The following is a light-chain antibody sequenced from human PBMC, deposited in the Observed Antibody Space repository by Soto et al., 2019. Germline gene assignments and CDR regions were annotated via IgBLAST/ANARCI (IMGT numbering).Light chain of an antibody. J-gene: IGLJ3*02. CDR2: RNT. V-gene: IGLV1-47*01. Sequence: QSVLTQPPSASGTPGQRVTFSCSGSSSNIGSNFVFWYQQLPGTAPKLLIYRNTQRPSGVPDRFSGSKSGTSASLAISGLRSEDEADYYCASWDDSLSGPNWVFGGGTKLTVL. CDR3: ASWDDSLSGPNWV. CDR1: SSNIGSNF.